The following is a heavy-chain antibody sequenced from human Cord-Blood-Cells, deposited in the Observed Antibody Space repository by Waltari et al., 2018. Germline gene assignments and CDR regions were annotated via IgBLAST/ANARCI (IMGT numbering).Heavy chain of an antibody. CDR2: INSDGSST. Sequence: EVQLVESGGGVVQPGGSLRLSCAASGFPFSTYWMHWVRQAPGKGLVWVSRINSDGSSTSYADSVKGRFTISRDNAKNTLYLQMNSLRAEDTAVYYCAREEGYGDYDYWGQGTLVTVSS. D-gene: IGHD4-17*01. CDR1: GFPFSTYW. CDR3: AREEGYGDYDY. J-gene: IGHJ4*02. V-gene: IGHV3-74*01.